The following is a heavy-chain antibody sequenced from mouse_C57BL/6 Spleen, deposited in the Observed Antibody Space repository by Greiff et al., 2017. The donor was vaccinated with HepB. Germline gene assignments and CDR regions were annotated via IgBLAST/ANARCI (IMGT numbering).Heavy chain of an antibody. V-gene: IGHV5-17*01. D-gene: IGHD1-1*01. Sequence: EVMLVESGGGLVKPGGSLKLSCAASGFTFSDYGMHWVRQAPEKGLEWVAYISSGSSTIYYADTVKGRFTISRDNAKNTLFLQMTSLRSEDTARYYCAMTGVAPFAYWGQGTLVTVSA. J-gene: IGHJ3*01. CDR3: AMTGVAPFAY. CDR2: ISSGSSTI. CDR1: GFTFSDYG.